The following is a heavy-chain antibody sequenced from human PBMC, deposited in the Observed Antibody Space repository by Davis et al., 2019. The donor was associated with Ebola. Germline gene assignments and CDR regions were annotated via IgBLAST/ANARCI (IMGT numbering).Heavy chain of an antibody. CDR2: IKQDGSEK. CDR1: GFTFSSYW. CDR3: ARVVVGALY. Sequence: GESLKISCAASGFTFSSYWMSWVRQAPGKGLEWVANIKQDGSEKYYVDSVKGRFTISRDNAKNSLYLQMNSLRAEDTAVYYCARVVVGALYWGQGTLVTVSS. D-gene: IGHD2-21*01. V-gene: IGHV3-7*03. J-gene: IGHJ4*02.